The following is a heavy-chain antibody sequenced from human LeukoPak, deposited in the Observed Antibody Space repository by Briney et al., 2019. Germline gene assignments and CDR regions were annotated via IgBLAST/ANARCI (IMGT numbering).Heavy chain of an antibody. D-gene: IGHD6-19*01. Sequence: GGSLSLSCAASGITFSSYPMTWVRQAPGKGLEWVSTISGSGGSTYYADSVKGRFTISRDNAKNTLSLQMSSLRAEDTAVYYCAKEGSSGWIPTRHFDHWGLGTLVTVSS. V-gene: IGHV3-23*01. CDR2: ISGSGGST. J-gene: IGHJ4*02. CDR3: AKEGSSGWIPTRHFDH. CDR1: GITFSSYP.